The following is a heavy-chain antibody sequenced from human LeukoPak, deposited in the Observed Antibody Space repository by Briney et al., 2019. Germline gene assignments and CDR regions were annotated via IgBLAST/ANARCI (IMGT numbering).Heavy chain of an antibody. V-gene: IGHV4-59*01. CDR1: GGSISSYY. CDR2: IYYSGST. CDR3: ASLSRWELQYFDY. Sequence: SETLSLTCTVSGGSISSYYWSWIRQPLGKGLEWIGYIYYSGSTNYNPSLKSRVTISVDTSKNQFSLKLSSVTAADTAVYYCASLSRWELQYFDYWGQGTLVTVSS. D-gene: IGHD1-26*01. J-gene: IGHJ4*02.